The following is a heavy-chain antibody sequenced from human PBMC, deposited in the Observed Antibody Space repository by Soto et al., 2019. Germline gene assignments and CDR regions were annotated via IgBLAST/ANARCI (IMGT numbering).Heavy chain of an antibody. CDR2: ISAYNGNT. D-gene: IGHD3-10*01. J-gene: IGHJ6*02. CDR1: GYTFTSYG. V-gene: IGHV1-18*01. Sequence: ASVKVSCKASGYTFTSYGISWVRQAPGQGLEWMGWISAYNGNTNYAQKLQGRVTMTTDTSTSTAYMELRSLRSDDTAVYYCARDFGRGGLYYCGMDVWGQATTVTVSS. CDR3: ARDFGRGGLYYCGMDV.